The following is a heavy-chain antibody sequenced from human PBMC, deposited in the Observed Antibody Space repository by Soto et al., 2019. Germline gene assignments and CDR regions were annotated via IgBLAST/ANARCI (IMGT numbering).Heavy chain of an antibody. D-gene: IGHD3-22*01. CDR1: GFTFSSYA. CDR3: AKGVYYYDSSGYSEFPFDY. V-gene: IGHV3-23*01. J-gene: IGHJ4*02. CDR2: ISGSGGST. Sequence: PGGSLRLSCAASGFTFSSYAMSWVRQAPGRGLEWVSAISGSGGSTYYADSVKGRFTISRDNSKNTLYLQMNSLRAEDTAVYYCAKGVYYYDSSGYSEFPFDYWGQGTLVTVSS.